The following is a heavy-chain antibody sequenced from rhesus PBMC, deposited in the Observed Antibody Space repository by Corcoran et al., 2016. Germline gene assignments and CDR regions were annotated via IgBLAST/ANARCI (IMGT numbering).Heavy chain of an antibody. J-gene: IGHJ4*01. CDR2: IYGSSGST. Sequence: QVQLQESGPGLVKPSETRSLTGAVSGGSLRSYRWGWIRQSAGKGLEWFGNIYGSSGSTEYTPSLKSRATISRATSKTQFSLKLCSVTAADTAVYYCARDFGIAAAGTSWGYWGQGVLVTVSS. CDR3: ARDFGIAAAGTSWGY. V-gene: IGHV4-160*01. CDR1: GGSLRSYR. D-gene: IGHD6-31*01.